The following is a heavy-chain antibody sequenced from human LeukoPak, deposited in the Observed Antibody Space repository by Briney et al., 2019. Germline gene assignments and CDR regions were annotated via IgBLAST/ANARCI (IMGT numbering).Heavy chain of an antibody. Sequence: ASVKVSCKASGYTFTGYYMHWVRQAPGQGLEWMGWINPNSGGTNYAQKFQGRVTMTRDTSISTAYMELSRLRSDDTAVYYCARDSRVARSSIAARPSPYNWFDPWGQGTLVTVSS. CDR2: INPNSGGT. CDR1: GYTFTGYY. CDR3: ARDSRVARSSIAARPSPYNWFDP. J-gene: IGHJ5*02. D-gene: IGHD6-6*01. V-gene: IGHV1-2*02.